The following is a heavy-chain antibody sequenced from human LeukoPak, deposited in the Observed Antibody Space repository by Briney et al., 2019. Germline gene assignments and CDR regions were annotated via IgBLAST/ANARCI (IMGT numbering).Heavy chain of an antibody. D-gene: IGHD1-26*01. CDR1: GFTFSSYA. CDR3: AKAGSYWDFDY. V-gene: IGHV3-23*01. Sequence: GGSLRLSCAASGFTFSSYAMSWVRQAPGKGLEWVSGISGSGGSTFYADCVKGRFTISRDNSKNTLYLQMNSLRAEDTALYYCAKAGSYWDFDYWGQGTLVTVSS. J-gene: IGHJ4*02. CDR2: ISGSGGST.